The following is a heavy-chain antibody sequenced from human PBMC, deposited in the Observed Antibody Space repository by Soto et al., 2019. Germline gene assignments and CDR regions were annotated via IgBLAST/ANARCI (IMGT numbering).Heavy chain of an antibody. CDR1: GGSISSYY. J-gene: IGHJ4*02. D-gene: IGHD4-17*01. Sequence: QVHLQESGPGLVKPSETLSLTCTVSGGSISSYYWSWIRQPPGKGLEWIGCISSTGNTNYNPSLKSRVTISVDTPKNQFFLNLSSVTAADTAVYHCARHYGDSYWGQGILVTVSS. CDR3: ARHYGDSY. V-gene: IGHV4-59*08. CDR2: ISSTGNT.